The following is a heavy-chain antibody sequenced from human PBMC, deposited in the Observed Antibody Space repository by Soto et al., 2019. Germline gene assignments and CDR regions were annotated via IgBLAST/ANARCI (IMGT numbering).Heavy chain of an antibody. CDR1: GDTFAFYS. Sequence: QVQLVQSGAEVKRPGSSVKVSCKASGDTFAFYSINWVRQAPGLGLEWMGRINPILSMSNYAQRFQGRVTXTXDXXTSTAYMVLHSLRSEDTAMYYCATSYGSGYRAFDYWGQGALVTVSS. CDR2: INPILSMS. CDR3: ATSYGSGYRAFDY. J-gene: IGHJ4*02. V-gene: IGHV1-69*02. D-gene: IGHD3-10*01.